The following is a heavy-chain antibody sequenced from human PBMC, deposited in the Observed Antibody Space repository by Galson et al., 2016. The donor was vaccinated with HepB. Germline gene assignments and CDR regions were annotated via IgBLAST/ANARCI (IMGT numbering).Heavy chain of an antibody. Sequence: SLRLSCAASGFTFSSYAMSWVRQAPGKGLEWVAIIWPDGSNKYYVDSVKGRFSISRDNSKNTLSLQMNSLRVEDTALYYCARDRHIGLDVWGKGTTVTVSS. J-gene: IGHJ6*04. D-gene: IGHD2-21*01. CDR1: GFTFSSYA. CDR3: ARDRHIGLDV. V-gene: IGHV3-33*08. CDR2: IWPDGSNK.